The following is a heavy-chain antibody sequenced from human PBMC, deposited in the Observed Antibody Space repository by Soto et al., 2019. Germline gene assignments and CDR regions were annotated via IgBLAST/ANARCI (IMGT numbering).Heavy chain of an antibody. V-gene: IGHV4-39*07. CDR3: ARSVLSGYYPY. CDR1: GGSISSSSYY. Sequence: PSETLSLTCTVSGGSISSSSYYWGWIRQPPGKGLEWIGEINHSGSTNYNPSLKSRVTISVDTSKNQFSLKLSSVTAADTAVYYCARSVLSGYYPYWGQGTLVTVSS. D-gene: IGHD3-22*01. CDR2: INHSGST. J-gene: IGHJ4*02.